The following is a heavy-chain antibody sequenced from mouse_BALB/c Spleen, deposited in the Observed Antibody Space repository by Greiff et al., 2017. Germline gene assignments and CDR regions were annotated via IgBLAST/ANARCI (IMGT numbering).Heavy chain of an antibody. CDR1: GYTFTSYV. V-gene: IGHV1-14*01. CDR2: INPYNDGT. Sequence: EVKLQESGPELVKPGASVKMSCKASGYTFTSYVMHWVKQKPGQGLEWIGYINPYNDGTKYNEKFKGKATLTSDKSSSTAYMELSSLTSEDSAVYYCARGGYDGDFDYWGQGTTLTVSS. D-gene: IGHD2-14*01. J-gene: IGHJ2*01. CDR3: ARGGYDGDFDY.